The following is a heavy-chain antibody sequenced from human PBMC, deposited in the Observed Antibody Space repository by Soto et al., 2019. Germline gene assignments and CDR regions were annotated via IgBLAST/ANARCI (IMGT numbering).Heavy chain of an antibody. CDR2: ISAYNGNT. J-gene: IGHJ4*02. CDR1: GYTFTSYG. Sequence: QVQLVQSGAEVKKPGASVKVSCKASGYTFTSYGISWVRQAPGQGLEWMGWISAYNGNTNYAQKLQGRVTMTTDTSTSTAYMELSILISDYTAVYYCARDGIAAAGTPKLHLFDYWGQGTLVTVSS. CDR3: ARDGIAAAGTPKLHLFDY. V-gene: IGHV1-18*01. D-gene: IGHD6-13*01.